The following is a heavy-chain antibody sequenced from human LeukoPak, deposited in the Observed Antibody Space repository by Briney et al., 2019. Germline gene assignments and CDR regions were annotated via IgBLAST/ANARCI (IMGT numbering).Heavy chain of an antibody. CDR2: ISGSGGST. CDR1: GSPFSSYA. Sequence: GGSLRLSCAASGSPFSSYAMSWVRQPPGKGLEWVSAISGSGGSTYYADSVKGRFTISRDNSKNTLYLQMNSLRAEDTAVYYCAKGGAVVVAATPYYYMDVWGKGNTVTVSS. V-gene: IGHV3-23*01. D-gene: IGHD2-15*01. CDR3: AKGGAVVVAATPYYYMDV. J-gene: IGHJ6*03.